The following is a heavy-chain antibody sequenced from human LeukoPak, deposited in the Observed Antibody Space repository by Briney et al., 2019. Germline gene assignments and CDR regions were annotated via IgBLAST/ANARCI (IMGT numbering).Heavy chain of an antibody. CDR1: GGSITIHH. Sequence: TPSETLSLTCTVSGGSITIHHWSWLRQPPGKGLEWIGSVYYSGSTNYSPSLKSRVTISVDTSKNQFSLNLRSGTAADTAVYYWAERGGGFWGQGTLVTVSS. V-gene: IGHV4-59*11. D-gene: IGHD3-16*01. CDR3: AERGGGF. J-gene: IGHJ4*02. CDR2: VYYSGST.